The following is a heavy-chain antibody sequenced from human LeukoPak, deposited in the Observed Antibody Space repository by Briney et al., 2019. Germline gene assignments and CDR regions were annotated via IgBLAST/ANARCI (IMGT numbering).Heavy chain of an antibody. D-gene: IGHD5-12*01. CDR2: IYYTGNT. CDR1: GGSISNSSYY. CDR3: ARVEDSGYDYRGWFDP. J-gene: IGHJ5*02. V-gene: IGHV4-39*07. Sequence: PSETLSLTCTVSGGSISNSSYYWGWIRQPPGKGLECIGTIYYTGNTNYNPSLKSRVSISVDTSNNHFSLTLCSVTAADTAVYYCARVEDSGYDYRGWFDPWGQGTLVTVSS.